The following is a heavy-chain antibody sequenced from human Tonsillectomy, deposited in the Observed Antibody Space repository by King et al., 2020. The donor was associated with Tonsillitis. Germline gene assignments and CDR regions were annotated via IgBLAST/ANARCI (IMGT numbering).Heavy chain of an antibody. V-gene: IGHV1-69*04. CDR3: ARVWDRSDLSSLYFDH. CDR1: GDTFNNYA. CDR2: IIPLVGMT. J-gene: IGHJ4*02. D-gene: IGHD3-16*01. Sequence: QLVQSGAEVKRPGSSVKVSCKASGDTFNNYAFSWVRQAPGQGLEWMGRIIPLVGMTTYAQKFQGRVTMTADKFTSIVYMEMSSLSSDDTAVYYCARVWDRSDLSSLYFDHWGQGTLVTVSS.